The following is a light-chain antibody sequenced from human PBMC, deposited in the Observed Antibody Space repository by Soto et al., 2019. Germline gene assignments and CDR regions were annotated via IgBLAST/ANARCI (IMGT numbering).Light chain of an antibody. CDR1: QSISSY. J-gene: IGKJ1*01. CDR2: AAS. Sequence: DIQMTQSPSSLSASVGDRVTITCRASQSISSYLNWYQQKPGKAPKLLIYAASSLQSGVPSRFSGSGSGTDFTLTISTRQPDDFANYDCRQSYGTPRRVGKGTKVDIK. V-gene: IGKV1-39*01. CDR3: RQSYGTPRR.